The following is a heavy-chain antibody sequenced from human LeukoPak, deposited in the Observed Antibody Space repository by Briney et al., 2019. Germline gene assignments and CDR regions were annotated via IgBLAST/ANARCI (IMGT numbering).Heavy chain of an antibody. D-gene: IGHD4-17*01. J-gene: IGHJ4*02. Sequence: GGSLRLSCSASGFTFGDYAVSWFRQAPGKGLEWVGFIRSKAFGGTPEYAASVRGRFTISRDDSKSIAYLQMNSLKTEDTAVYYCTRNTVTVHFDYWSQGTLVTVSS. CDR2: IRSKAFGGTP. V-gene: IGHV3-49*03. CDR1: GFTFGDYA. CDR3: TRNTVTVHFDY.